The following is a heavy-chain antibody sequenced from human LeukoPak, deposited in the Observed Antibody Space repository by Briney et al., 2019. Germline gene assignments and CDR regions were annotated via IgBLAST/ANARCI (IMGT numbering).Heavy chain of an antibody. CDR2: ISSSSTI. CDR3: AVRGATVDY. D-gene: IGHD1-26*01. J-gene: IGHJ4*02. Sequence: GGSLRLSCAASGFTFSSYSMNWVRQAPGKGLEWVSYISSSSTIYYADSVKGRFTISRDNAKNSLYLQMNSLRAEDTAVYYCAVRGATVDYWGQGTLVTVSS. CDR1: GFTFSSYS. V-gene: IGHV3-48*04.